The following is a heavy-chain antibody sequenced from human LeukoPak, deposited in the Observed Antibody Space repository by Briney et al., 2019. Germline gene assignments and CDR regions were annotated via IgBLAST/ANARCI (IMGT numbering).Heavy chain of an antibody. CDR2: IFYSGST. CDR1: GSSLSSYY. D-gene: IGHD4-17*01. J-gene: IGHJ4*02. CDR3: ARHPTVTTGKQFDY. Sequence: SETLSLTCTVSGSSLSSYYWSWIRQPPGKGLEWIGYIFYSGSTNYNPSLKSRVTISVDTSTNQFSLKLGSVTAADTAVYYCARHPTVTTGKQFDYWGRGTLVTVSS. V-gene: IGHV4-59*08.